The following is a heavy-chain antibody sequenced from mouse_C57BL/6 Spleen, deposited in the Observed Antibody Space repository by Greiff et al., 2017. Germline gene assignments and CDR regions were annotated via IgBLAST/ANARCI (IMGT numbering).Heavy chain of an antibody. D-gene: IGHD3-3*01. CDR3: ARELEDAMDY. CDR1: GFTFSSYA. J-gene: IGHJ4*01. V-gene: IGHV5-4*01. CDR2: ISDGGSYT. Sequence: DVMLVESGGGLVKPGGSLKLSCAASGFTFSSYAMSWVRQTPEKRLEWVATISDGGSYTYYPDNVKGRFTISRDNAKNNLYLQMSHLKSEDTAMYYCARELEDAMDYWGQGTSVTVSS.